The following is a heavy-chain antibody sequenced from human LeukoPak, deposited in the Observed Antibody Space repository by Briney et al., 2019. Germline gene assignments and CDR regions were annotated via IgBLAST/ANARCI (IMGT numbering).Heavy chain of an antibody. Sequence: GGSLRLSCAASGFTFSNAWMSWVRQAPGKGLEWVGRIKSKTDGGTTDYAAPVKGRFTISRDDSKNTLYLQMNSLKTEDTAVYYCTTFAGGTYYDYVWGSYRYDYWGQGTLVTVSS. CDR2: IKSKTDGGTT. D-gene: IGHD3-16*02. CDR1: GFTFSNAW. CDR3: TTFAGGTYYDYVWGSYRYDY. J-gene: IGHJ4*02. V-gene: IGHV3-15*01.